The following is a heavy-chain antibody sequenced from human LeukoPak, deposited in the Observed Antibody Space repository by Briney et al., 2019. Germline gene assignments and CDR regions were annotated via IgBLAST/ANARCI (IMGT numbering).Heavy chain of an antibody. CDR3: ARDFYYGSGHDY. D-gene: IGHD3-10*01. CDR1: GSSFSSYF. J-gene: IGHJ4*02. V-gene: IGHV4-59*12. Sequence: SETLSLTCTVSGSSFSSYFRSWIRQPPGKGLEWIGYIYYSGSTNYNPSVKSRVAISVDTSKNQFSLKLTSVTAADTAVYFCARDFYYGSGHDYWGQGTLVTVSS. CDR2: IYYSGST.